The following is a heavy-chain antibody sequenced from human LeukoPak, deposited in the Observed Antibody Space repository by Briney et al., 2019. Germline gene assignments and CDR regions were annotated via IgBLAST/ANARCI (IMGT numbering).Heavy chain of an antibody. CDR1: GFTSIAYA. CDR3: ARDVSLVVGASDF. J-gene: IGHJ4*02. Sequence: GGSLRLSCVGSGFTSIAYALTWARQAPGKGLEWVSGISGGGVTTYYADSVKGRFTISRDDSKNTLYLHINSLRAEDTAIYYCARDVSLVVGASDFWGQGTPVTVSS. V-gene: IGHV3-23*01. D-gene: IGHD2-15*01. CDR2: ISGGGVTT.